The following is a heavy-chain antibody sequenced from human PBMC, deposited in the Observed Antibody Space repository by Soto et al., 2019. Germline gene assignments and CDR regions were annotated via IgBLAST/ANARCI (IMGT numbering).Heavy chain of an antibody. CDR3: GRVVEGATRHTDFDS. CDR1: GVSIHNSHSF. Sequence: PSETLSLTCAVSGVSIHNSHSFWGWIRQPPGKGLEFIGSMYYSGGANYNPSLKSRVTISLDTSKNQFSLTVNSVTAVDTAIYYCGRVVEGATRHTDFDSWGQGTLVTVSS. V-gene: IGHV4-39*01. J-gene: IGHJ5*01. D-gene: IGHD2-15*01. CDR2: MYYSGGA.